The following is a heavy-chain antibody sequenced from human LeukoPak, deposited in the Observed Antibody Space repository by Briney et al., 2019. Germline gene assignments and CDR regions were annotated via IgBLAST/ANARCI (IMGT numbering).Heavy chain of an antibody. Sequence: PGGSLRLSCTASGFTFGDYAMSWVRQAPGKGLEWVGFIRSKAYGGTTEYAASVKGRFTISRDDSKSIAYLQMNSLKTEDTAVYYCTRAGWDLWSGYYYYYYYYMDVWGKGTTVTVSS. CDR2: IRSKAYGGTT. J-gene: IGHJ6*03. CDR3: TRAGWDLWSGYYYYYYYYMDV. CDR1: GFTFGDYA. D-gene: IGHD3-3*01. V-gene: IGHV3-49*04.